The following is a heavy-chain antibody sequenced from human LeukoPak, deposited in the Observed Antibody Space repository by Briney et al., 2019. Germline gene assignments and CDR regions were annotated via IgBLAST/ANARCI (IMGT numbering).Heavy chain of an antibody. Sequence: AASVKVSCKASGYTFTSYGISWVRQAPGQGLEWMGWISAYNGNTNYAQKLQGRVTMTTDTSTSTAYMELRSLRSDDTAVYYCARDISARDEAWWFDPWGQGTLVTVSS. J-gene: IGHJ5*02. CDR1: GYTFTSYG. CDR2: ISAYNGNT. CDR3: ARDISARDEAWWFDP. V-gene: IGHV1-18*01. D-gene: IGHD5-24*01.